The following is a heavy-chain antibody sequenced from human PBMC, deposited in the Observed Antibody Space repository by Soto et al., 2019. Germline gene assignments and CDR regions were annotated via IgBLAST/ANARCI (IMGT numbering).Heavy chain of an antibody. J-gene: IGHJ4*02. Sequence: SGPTLVNPTQTLTLTCTFSGFSLNTSSMCVSWIRQPPGKALEWLARIDWDDDKYYSTSLKTRLTISKDTSKNQVVLTMTNMDPVDTATYYCARIRPSTATFDYWGRGTLVTVSS. CDR1: GFSLNTSSMC. CDR3: ARIRPSTATFDY. V-gene: IGHV2-70*11. CDR2: IDWDDDK. D-gene: IGHD4-17*01.